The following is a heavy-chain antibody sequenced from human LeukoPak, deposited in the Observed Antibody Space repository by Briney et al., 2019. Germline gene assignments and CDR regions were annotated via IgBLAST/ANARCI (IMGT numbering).Heavy chain of an antibody. Sequence: SETLSLTCTVSGGSISSGSLHWDWIRQPPGRVLEWIGSIHYSGATYYNPSLKSRVSMSVDTSKNQFSLRLSSVTAADTAVYNCARRLHSGSYHYYCTDVWGNGTPVTVSS. CDR2: IHYSGAT. CDR1: GGSISSGSLH. D-gene: IGHD1-26*01. J-gene: IGHJ6*03. CDR3: ARRLHSGSYHYYCTDV. V-gene: IGHV4-39*07.